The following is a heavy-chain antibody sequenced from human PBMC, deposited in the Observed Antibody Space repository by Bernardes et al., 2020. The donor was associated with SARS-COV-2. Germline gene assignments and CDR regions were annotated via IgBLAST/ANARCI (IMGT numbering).Heavy chain of an antibody. D-gene: IGHD6-13*01. CDR3: AKLPGDIAAAGTSY. Sequence: GGSLRLSCAASGFTFDDYAMHWVRQAPGKGLEWVSGISWNSGSIGYADSVKGRFTISRDNAKNSLYLQMNSLRAEDTALYYCAKLPGDIAAAGTSYWGQGTLVTVSS. V-gene: IGHV3-9*01. J-gene: IGHJ4*02. CDR2: ISWNSGSI. CDR1: GFTFDDYA.